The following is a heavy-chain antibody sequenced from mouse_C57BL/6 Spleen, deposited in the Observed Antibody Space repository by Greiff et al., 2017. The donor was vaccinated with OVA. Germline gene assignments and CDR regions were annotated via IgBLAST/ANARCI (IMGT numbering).Heavy chain of an antibody. J-gene: IGHJ4*01. CDR2: IYPGDGDT. V-gene: IGHV1-82*01. CDR1: GYAFSSSW. CDR3: ARSRSYYSNPCAMDY. Sequence: QVQLQQSGPELVKPGASVKISCKASGYAFSSSWMNWVKQRPGKGLEWIGRIYPGDGDTNYNGKFKGKATLTADKSSSTAYMQLRSLTSEDSAVYFCARSRSYYSNPCAMDYWGQGTSVTVSS. D-gene: IGHD2-5*01.